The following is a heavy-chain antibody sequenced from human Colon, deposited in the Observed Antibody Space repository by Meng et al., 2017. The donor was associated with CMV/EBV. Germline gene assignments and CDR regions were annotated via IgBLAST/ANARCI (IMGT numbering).Heavy chain of an antibody. Sequence: ASVKVSCKTSGYSFTTYGISWVRQAPGQGLEWMGWIRTNTNYAQKFQGRVTVTTDTSTSTAYMELRSLRSDDTAVYYCARVIQSSGVVISPFNYWGQGTMVTVSS. CDR1: GYSFTTYG. V-gene: IGHV1-18*01. J-gene: IGHJ4*02. CDR3: ARVIQSSGVVISPFNY. D-gene: IGHD3-3*01. CDR2: IRTNT.